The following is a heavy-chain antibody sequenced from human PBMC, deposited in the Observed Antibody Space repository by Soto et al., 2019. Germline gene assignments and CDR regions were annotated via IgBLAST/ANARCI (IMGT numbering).Heavy chain of an antibody. CDR2: IYYSGST. V-gene: IGHV4-59*01. CDR1: GGSISSYY. J-gene: IGHJ4*02. CDR3: ARDRRYSSSSQSFDY. Sequence: SETLSLTCTVSGGSISSYYWSWIRQPPGKGLEWIGYIYYSGSTNYNPSLKSRVTISVDTSKNQFSLKLTSVTAADTAVYYCARDRRYSSSSQSFDYWGQGTLVTVSS. D-gene: IGHD6-6*01.